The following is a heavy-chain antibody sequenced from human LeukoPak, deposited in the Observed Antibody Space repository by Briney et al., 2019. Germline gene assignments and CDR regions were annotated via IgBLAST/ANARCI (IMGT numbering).Heavy chain of an antibody. D-gene: IGHD1-7*01. CDR3: ACGITGTTYFDY. CDR2: IYYSGST. V-gene: IGHV4-59*01. Sequence: SETLSLTCTVSGGSISSYYWSWIRQPPGKGLEWIGYIYYSGSTNYNPSLKGRVTISVDTSKNQFSLKLSSVTAADTAVYYCACGITGTTYFDYWGQGTLVTVSS. CDR1: GGSISSYY. J-gene: IGHJ4*02.